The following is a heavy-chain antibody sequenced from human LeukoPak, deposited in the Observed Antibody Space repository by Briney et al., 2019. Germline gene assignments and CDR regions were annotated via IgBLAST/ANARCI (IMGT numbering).Heavy chain of an antibody. J-gene: IGHJ5*02. D-gene: IGHD1-7*01. CDR1: GYTFTGYF. CDR3: ARGARITGTTHWFDP. CDR2: INPNSGGT. V-gene: IGHV1-2*02. Sequence: ASVKVSCKASGYTFTGYFMHWVRQAPGQGLEWMGWINPNSGGTNYAQNFQGRVTMTRDTSISTAYMELSRLRSDDTAVYYCARGARITGTTHWFDPWGQGTLVTVSS.